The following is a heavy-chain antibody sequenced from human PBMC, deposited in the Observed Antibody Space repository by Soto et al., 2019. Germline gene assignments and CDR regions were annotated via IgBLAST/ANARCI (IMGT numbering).Heavy chain of an antibody. Sequence: QVQLQESGPGLVKPSATLSLTCTVSGDAIRSTYWSWLRQAPGKGLEWIGYIYSSGTTNYNPSLKNRVTISVETSKHQLSLNLSSVYAADTAVYYCAGTPFCLSLGTVLHYFDSSGQGTLVTVSS. CDR3: AGTPFCLSLGTVLHYFDS. V-gene: IGHV4-4*09. D-gene: IGHD7-27*01. CDR2: IYSSGTT. CDR1: GDAIRSTY. J-gene: IGHJ4*02.